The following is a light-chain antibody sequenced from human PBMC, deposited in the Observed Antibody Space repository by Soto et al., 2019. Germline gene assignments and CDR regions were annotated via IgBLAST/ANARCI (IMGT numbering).Light chain of an antibody. J-gene: IGKJ3*01. CDR2: GAS. CDR3: EQHDKWIT. Sequence: EIVLIQSPATLSLSPGERATLSCRASQSVSSYLAWYQQKPGQAPRLLISGASNRATGIPARFSGSGSGTDFTLTISSLEPEDFAVYYCEQHDKWITFGGGTNVDVK. V-gene: IGKV3-11*01. CDR1: QSVSSY.